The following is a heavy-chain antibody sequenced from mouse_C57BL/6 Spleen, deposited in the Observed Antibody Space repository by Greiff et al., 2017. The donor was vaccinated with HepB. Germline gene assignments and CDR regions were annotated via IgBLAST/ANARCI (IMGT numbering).Heavy chain of an antibody. CDR2: IYPGSGST. CDR3: ARALRRSWFAY. J-gene: IGHJ3*01. CDR1: GYTFTSYW. V-gene: IGHV1-55*01. D-gene: IGHD1-1*01. Sequence: QVQLQQPGAELVKPGASVKMSCKASGYTFTSYWITWVKQRPGQGLEWIGDIYPGSGSTNYNEKFKSKATLTVDTSASTAYMQLSILTSADSAVYYCARALRRSWFAYWGQGTLVTVSA.